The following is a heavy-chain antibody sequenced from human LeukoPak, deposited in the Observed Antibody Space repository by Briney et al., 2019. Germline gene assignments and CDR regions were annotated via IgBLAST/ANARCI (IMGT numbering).Heavy chain of an antibody. Sequence: PSETLSLTCTVFGGSISSSSYYWGWIRQPPGKGLEWIGSIYYSGSTYYNPSLKSRVTISVDTSKNQFSLKLSSVTAADTAVYYCATVPPVPAAPFDYWGQGTLVTVSS. J-gene: IGHJ4*02. D-gene: IGHD2-2*01. CDR1: GGSISSSSYY. V-gene: IGHV4-39*01. CDR3: ATVPPVPAAPFDY. CDR2: IYYSGST.